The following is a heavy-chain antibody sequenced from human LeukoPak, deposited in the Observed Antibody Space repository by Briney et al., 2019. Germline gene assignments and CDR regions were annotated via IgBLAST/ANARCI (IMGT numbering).Heavy chain of an antibody. D-gene: IGHD3-22*01. CDR3: ARAVSLYYDSSGYYYIDY. CDR1: GFTFSSYW. J-gene: IGHJ4*02. Sequence: GGSLRLSGAASGFTFSSYWMHWVRQAPGKGLVWVSRINSDGSSTSYADSVKGRFTISRDNAKNTLYLQMNSLRAEDTAVYYCARAVSLYYDSSGYYYIDYWGQGTLVTVSS. V-gene: IGHV3-74*01. CDR2: INSDGSST.